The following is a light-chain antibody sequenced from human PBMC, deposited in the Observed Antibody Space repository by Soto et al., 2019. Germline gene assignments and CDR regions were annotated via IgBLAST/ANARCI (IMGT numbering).Light chain of an antibody. J-gene: IGKJ1*01. CDR1: XSVXXS. CDR2: DTS. V-gene: IGKV3-15*01. Sequence: EIVVTQSPAXLSVSPGEXVTXXXRASXSVXXSLAWYQQRPGQAPRLLIYDTSTRAAGIAARFSGSGSGTEFTLTISSLQSEDSAVYYCQQYVHWPPGAFGQGTTVEIK. CDR3: QQYVHWPPGA.